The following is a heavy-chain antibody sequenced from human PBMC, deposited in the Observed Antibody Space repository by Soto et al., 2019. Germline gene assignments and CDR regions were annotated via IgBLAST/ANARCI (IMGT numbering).Heavy chain of an antibody. Sequence: PGGSLRLSCAASGFTFSSYAMSWVRQAPGKGLEWVSAISGSGGSTYYADSVKGRFTISRDNSKNTLYLQMNSLRAEDTAVYYCAKDLGSWYPQFHGMDVWGQGTTVTVSS. D-gene: IGHD6-13*01. V-gene: IGHV3-23*01. CDR2: ISGSGGST. CDR3: AKDLGSWYPQFHGMDV. CDR1: GFTFSSYA. J-gene: IGHJ6*02.